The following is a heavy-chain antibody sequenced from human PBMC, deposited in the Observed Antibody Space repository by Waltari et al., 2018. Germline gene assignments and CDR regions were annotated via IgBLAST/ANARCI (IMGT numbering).Heavy chain of an antibody. CDR1: GFTFDDYA. Sequence: EVQLVESGGGLVQPGRSLRLSCAASGFTFDDYAMHWVRQDPGKGLEWVSGISWNSGSIGYADSVKGRFTISRDNAKNSLYLQMNSLRAEDTALYYCAKSTIFGVVYRGDAFDIWGQGTMVTVSS. V-gene: IGHV3-9*01. J-gene: IGHJ3*02. CDR2: ISWNSGSI. CDR3: AKSTIFGVVYRGDAFDI. D-gene: IGHD3-3*01.